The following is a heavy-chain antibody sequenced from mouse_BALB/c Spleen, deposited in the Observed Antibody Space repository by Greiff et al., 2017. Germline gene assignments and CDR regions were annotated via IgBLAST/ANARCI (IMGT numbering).Heavy chain of an antibody. J-gene: IGHJ4*01. V-gene: IGHV3-2*02. CDR3: ARSGNNAMDY. CDR2: ISYSGST. CDR1: GYSITSDYA. D-gene: IGHD2-1*01. Sequence: EVKLQESGPGLVKPSQSLSLTCTVTGYSITSDYAWNWIRQFPGNKLEWMGYISYSGSTSYNPSLKSRISITRDTSKNQFFLQLNSVTTEDTATYYCARSGNNAMDYWGQGTSVTVSS.